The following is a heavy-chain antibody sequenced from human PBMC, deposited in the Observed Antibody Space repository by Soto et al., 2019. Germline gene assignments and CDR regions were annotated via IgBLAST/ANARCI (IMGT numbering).Heavy chain of an antibody. CDR2: ISGSGRST. V-gene: IGHV3-23*01. Sequence: GGSLRLSCAASGLTFSSYVMTWVRQAPGKGLEWVSAISGSGRSTYYADSVKGRFTISRDNTKNTLYLQMSSLRAEDTAVYYCAKIVSTVTTRVGIDYWGQGTLVTVSS. CDR1: GLTFSSYV. CDR3: AKIVSTVTTRVGIDY. D-gene: IGHD4-17*01. J-gene: IGHJ4*02.